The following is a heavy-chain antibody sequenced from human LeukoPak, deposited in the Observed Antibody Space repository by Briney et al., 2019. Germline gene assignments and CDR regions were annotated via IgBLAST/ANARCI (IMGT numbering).Heavy chain of an antibody. CDR1: GFTFSCYW. Sequence: GGSLRLSCAASGFTFSCYWMHWVRQAPGKGLVWVSRINTDGSNYYADSVKGRFTISRDNAKNTLYLQMNSLRADDTAVYYCARVGYNYGYDYWGQGTLVTVSS. J-gene: IGHJ4*02. D-gene: IGHD5-18*01. CDR3: ARVGYNYGYDY. CDR2: INTDGSN. V-gene: IGHV3-74*01.